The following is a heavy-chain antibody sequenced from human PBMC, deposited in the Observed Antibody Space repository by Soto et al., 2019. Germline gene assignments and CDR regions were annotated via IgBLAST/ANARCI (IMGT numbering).Heavy chain of an antibody. CDR2: IYYSGST. V-gene: IGHV4-59*08. D-gene: IGHD5-18*01. CDR1: GGCISRWY. J-gene: IGHJ4*02. CDR3: ARRYGSCFDY. Sequence: TSETRSLNRPVSGGCISRWYSNWIRQPPGKGLEWIGYIYYSGSTNYNPSLKSRVTISVDTSKNQFSLKLSSVTAADTAVYYCARRYGSCFDYWGQGTLVTVSS.